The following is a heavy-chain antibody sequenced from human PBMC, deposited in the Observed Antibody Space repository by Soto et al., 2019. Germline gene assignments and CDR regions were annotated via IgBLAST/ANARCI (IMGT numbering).Heavy chain of an antibody. CDR3: ARVYGGRGFDP. J-gene: IGHJ5*02. Sequence: NPSETLSLTCAVSGGSISSGGYSWSWIRQPPGKGLEWIGYIYHSGSTYYNPSLKSRVTISVDRSKNQFSLKLSSVTAADTAVYYCARVYGGRGFDPWGQGTLVTVSS. V-gene: IGHV4-30-2*01. D-gene: IGHD1-26*01. CDR1: GGSISSGGYS. CDR2: IYHSGST.